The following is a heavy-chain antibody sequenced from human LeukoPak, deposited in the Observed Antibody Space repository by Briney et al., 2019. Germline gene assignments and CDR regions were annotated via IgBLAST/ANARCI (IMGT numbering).Heavy chain of an antibody. J-gene: IGHJ6*02. D-gene: IGHD3-3*01. V-gene: IGHV3-23*01. Sequence: GGSLRLSYAASGFTFSSYAMSWVRQAPGKGLEWVSAISGSGGSTYYADSVKGRFTISRDNSKNTLYLQMNSLRAEDTAVYYCAKDHYDFWSGYYEFYYYYGMDVWGQGTTVTVSS. CDR2: ISGSGGST. CDR1: GFTFSSYA. CDR3: AKDHYDFWSGYYEFYYYYGMDV.